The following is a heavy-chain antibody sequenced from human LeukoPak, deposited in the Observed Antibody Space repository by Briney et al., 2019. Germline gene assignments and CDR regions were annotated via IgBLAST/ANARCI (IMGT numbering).Heavy chain of an antibody. D-gene: IGHD3-22*01. V-gene: IGHV3-21*01. CDR3: ARNYDSSGYYYDADAFDI. J-gene: IGHJ3*02. CDR1: GFTFSSYS. Sequence: KPGGSLRISCAASGFTFSSYSMNWVRQAPGKGLEWVSSISSSSSYIYYADSVKGRFTISRDNAKNSLYLQMNSLRAEDTAVYYCARNYDSSGYYYDADAFDIWGQGTMVTVSS. CDR2: ISSSSSYI.